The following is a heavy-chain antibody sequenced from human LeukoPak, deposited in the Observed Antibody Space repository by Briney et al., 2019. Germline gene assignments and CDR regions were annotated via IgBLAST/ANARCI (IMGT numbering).Heavy chain of an antibody. V-gene: IGHV4-39*01. CDR2: IYYSGST. Sequence: KPSETLSLTCTVSGGPISSSSYYWGWIRQPPGKGLEWIGSIYYSGSTYYNPSLKSRVTISVDTSKNQFSLKLSSVTAADTAVYYCARHCTNGVCYTDFDYWGQGTLVTVSS. D-gene: IGHD2-8*01. CDR3: ARHCTNGVCYTDFDY. CDR1: GGPISSSSYY. J-gene: IGHJ4*02.